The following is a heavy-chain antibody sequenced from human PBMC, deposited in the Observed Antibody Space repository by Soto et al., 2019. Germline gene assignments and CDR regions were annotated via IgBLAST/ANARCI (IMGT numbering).Heavy chain of an antibody. CDR1: GGSISSSSYY. D-gene: IGHD6-13*01. CDR3: ARIDFSSSWNRLEYYFDY. J-gene: IGHJ4*02. V-gene: IGHV4-39*01. CDR2: IYYSGST. Sequence: SETLSLTCTVSGGSISSSSYYWGWIRQPPGKGLEWIGSIYYSGSTYYNPSLKSRVTISVDTSKNQFSLKLSSVTAADTAVYYCARIDFSSSWNRLEYYFDYWGQGTLVTVSS.